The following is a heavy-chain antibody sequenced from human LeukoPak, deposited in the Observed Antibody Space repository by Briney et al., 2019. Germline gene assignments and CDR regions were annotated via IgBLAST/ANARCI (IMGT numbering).Heavy chain of an antibody. CDR2: IYTSGST. D-gene: IGHD5-24*01. J-gene: IGHJ4*02. CDR3: ARGPGSGYTHTFDY. Sequence: SETLSLTCTVSGGSISSGSYYWSWIRQPAGKGLEWIGRIYTSGSTNYNPSLKSRVTISVDTSKNQFSLKLSSVTAADTAVYYCARGPGSGYTHTFDYWGQGTLVTLSS. V-gene: IGHV4-61*02. CDR1: GGSISSGSYY.